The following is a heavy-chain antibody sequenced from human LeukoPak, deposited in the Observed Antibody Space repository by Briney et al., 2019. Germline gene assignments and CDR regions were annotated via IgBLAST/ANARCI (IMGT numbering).Heavy chain of an antibody. CDR2: INHSGST. J-gene: IGHJ4*02. D-gene: IGHD3-3*01. CDR3: ARGGRGRFLEWLLGY. Sequence: SETLSLTCAVYGGSFSGYYWSWIRQPPGKGLEWIGEINHSGSTNYNPSLKSRVTISVDTSKNQFSLKLSSVTAADTAVYYCARGGRGRFLEWLLGYWGQGTLVTVSS. V-gene: IGHV4-34*01. CDR1: GGSFSGYY.